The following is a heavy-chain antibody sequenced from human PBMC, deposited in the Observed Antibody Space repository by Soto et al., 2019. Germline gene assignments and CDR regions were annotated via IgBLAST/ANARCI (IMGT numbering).Heavy chain of an antibody. Sequence: ASVKVSCKASGGTFSSYAISWVRQAPGQGLEWMGGIIPIFGTANYARKFQGRVTITADESTSTAYMELSSLRSEDTAVYYCARDTYQLLYFDYWGQGTLVTVSS. J-gene: IGHJ4*02. D-gene: IGHD2-2*01. CDR2: IIPIFGTA. CDR3: ARDTYQLLYFDY. V-gene: IGHV1-69*13. CDR1: GGTFSSYA.